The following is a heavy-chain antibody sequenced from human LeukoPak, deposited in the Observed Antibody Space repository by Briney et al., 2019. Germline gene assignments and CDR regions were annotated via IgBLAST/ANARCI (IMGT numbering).Heavy chain of an antibody. V-gene: IGHV1-69*04. Sequence: GASVKVSCKASGGTFSSYAISWVRQAPGQGLEWMGRIIPILGIANYPQKFQGRVTITADKSTSTAYMELSSLRSEDTAVYYCARDWGDDIVVVVAANWGQGTLVTVSS. CDR3: ARDWGDDIVVVVAAN. D-gene: IGHD2-15*01. CDR1: GGTFSSYA. CDR2: IIPILGIA. J-gene: IGHJ4*02.